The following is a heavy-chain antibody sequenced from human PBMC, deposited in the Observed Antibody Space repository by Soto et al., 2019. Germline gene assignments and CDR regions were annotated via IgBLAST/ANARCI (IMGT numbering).Heavy chain of an antibody. J-gene: IGHJ4*02. CDR2: INSGSSSI. Sequence: EVQLVESGGGLVQLGGSLRLSCAVSGFTFSYNSMNWVRQAPGKGLEWVSYINSGSSSIYYADSVKGRFTISRDNAKNSLYLQMNSLRDEDTAVYFCARGRAGYGGNLDYWGQGTLVTVSS. D-gene: IGHD5-12*01. CDR1: GFTFSYNS. V-gene: IGHV3-48*02. CDR3: ARGRAGYGGNLDY.